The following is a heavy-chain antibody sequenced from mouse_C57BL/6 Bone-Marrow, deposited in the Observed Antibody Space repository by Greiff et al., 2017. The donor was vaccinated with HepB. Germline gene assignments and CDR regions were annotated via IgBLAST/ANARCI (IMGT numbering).Heavy chain of an antibody. CDR2: ISSGSSTI. V-gene: IGHV5-17*01. CDR3: ARENTAYYAMDY. J-gene: IGHJ4*01. D-gene: IGHD1-2*01. Sequence: EVKLEESGGGLVKPGGSLKLSCAASGFTFSDYGMHWVRQAPEKGLAWVAYISSGSSTIYYADTVKGRFTISRDNAKNTLFLQMTSLRSEDTAMYYCARENTAYYAMDYWGQGTSVTVSS. CDR1: GFTFSDYG.